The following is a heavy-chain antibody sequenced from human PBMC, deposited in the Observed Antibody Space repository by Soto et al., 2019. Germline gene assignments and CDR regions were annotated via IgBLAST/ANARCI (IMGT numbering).Heavy chain of an antibody. V-gene: IGHV3-21*01. Sequence: EVQLVESGGGLVQPGGSLRLSCAASGFTFSSYSMNWVRQAPGKGLEWVSSISSSSSYIYYADSVKGRFTISRDNAKNSLYLQMNSLRAEDTAVYYCARGGTTGNWFDPWGQGTLVTVSS. D-gene: IGHD4-17*01. CDR1: GFTFSSYS. CDR2: ISSSSSYI. J-gene: IGHJ5*02. CDR3: ARGGTTGNWFDP.